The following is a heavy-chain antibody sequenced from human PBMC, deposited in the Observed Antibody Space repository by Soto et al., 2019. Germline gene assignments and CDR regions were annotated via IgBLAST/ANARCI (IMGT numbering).Heavy chain of an antibody. V-gene: IGHV4-59*02. Sequence: SETLSLTCTVSGDSVRNQYWSWIRRPPGRGLEWIGYIYRSGSTKYDPSLKSRLTISVDTSKNQFSLKLSSVTAADTAVYYCARDRDGYDYWGQGTLVTVSS. J-gene: IGHJ4*02. CDR2: IYRSGST. CDR3: ARDRDGYDY. CDR1: GDSVRNQY. D-gene: IGHD5-12*01.